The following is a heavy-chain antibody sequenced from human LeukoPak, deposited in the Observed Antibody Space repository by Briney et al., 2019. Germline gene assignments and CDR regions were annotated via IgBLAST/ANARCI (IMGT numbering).Heavy chain of an antibody. D-gene: IGHD3-22*01. CDR1: GGTFSSYA. CDR3: ASLPTYYYDSSALDI. J-gene: IGHJ3*02. CDR2: IIPIFSTA. Sequence: SVKVSCKASGGTFSSYAISWVRQAPGQGLEWMGGIIPIFSTANYAQKFQGRVTITADESTSTAYMELSSLRSEDTAVYYCASLPTYYYDSSALDIWGQGTMVTVSS. V-gene: IGHV1-69*01.